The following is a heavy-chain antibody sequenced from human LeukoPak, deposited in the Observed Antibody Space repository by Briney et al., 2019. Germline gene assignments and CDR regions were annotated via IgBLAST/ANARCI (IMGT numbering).Heavy chain of an antibody. Sequence: GGSLRLSCAASGFTFSSYSMNWVRQAPGKGLEWVSSISSSSSYIYYVDSVKGRFTISRDNAKNSLYLQMNSLRAEDTAVYYCARDFYCGGDCYSGAFDIWGQGTMVTVSS. J-gene: IGHJ3*02. CDR1: GFTFSSYS. CDR2: ISSSSSYI. CDR3: ARDFYCGGDCYSGAFDI. V-gene: IGHV3-21*01. D-gene: IGHD2-21*02.